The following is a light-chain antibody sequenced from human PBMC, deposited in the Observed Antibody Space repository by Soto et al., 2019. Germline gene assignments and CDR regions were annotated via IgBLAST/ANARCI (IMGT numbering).Light chain of an antibody. V-gene: IGLV2-11*01. CDR3: CSYAGSYTVV. CDR1: SSDVGGYNY. CDR2: DVS. Sequence: SVLTQPSSVSGSPGQSVTISCTGTSSDVGGYNYVSWYQQHPGKAPKLMIYDVSKRPSGVPDRFSGSKSGNTASLTISGLQAEDEADYYCCSYAGSYTVVFGGGTKVTVL. J-gene: IGLJ2*01.